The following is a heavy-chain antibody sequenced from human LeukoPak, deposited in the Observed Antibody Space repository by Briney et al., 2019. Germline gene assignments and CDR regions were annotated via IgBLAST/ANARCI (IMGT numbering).Heavy chain of an antibody. Sequence: SETLSLTCTVSGGSISRYYWSWIRQPAGKGLEWIGRIYTSGSTNYNPSLKSRVTTSVDTSKNQFSLKLSSVTAADTAVYYCARERQLVPNNWFDPWGQGTLVTVSS. V-gene: IGHV4-4*07. CDR2: IYTSGST. CDR3: ARERQLVPNNWFDP. J-gene: IGHJ5*02. D-gene: IGHD6-6*01. CDR1: GGSISRYY.